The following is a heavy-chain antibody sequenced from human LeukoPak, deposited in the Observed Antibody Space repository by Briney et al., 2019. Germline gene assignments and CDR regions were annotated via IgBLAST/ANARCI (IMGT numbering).Heavy chain of an antibody. Sequence: SETLSLTCTVSGGFISGHYWSWIRQPPGKGLEWIGYIYYNGDTNYNPSVESRVTISLDKSKNYLSLKLTSATAADTAIYYCASHIRLGGWFGPWGQGTLVTVSS. J-gene: IGHJ5*02. V-gene: IGHV4-59*08. CDR1: GGFISGHY. CDR3: ASHIRLGGWFGP. CDR2: IYYNGDT. D-gene: IGHD3-16*01.